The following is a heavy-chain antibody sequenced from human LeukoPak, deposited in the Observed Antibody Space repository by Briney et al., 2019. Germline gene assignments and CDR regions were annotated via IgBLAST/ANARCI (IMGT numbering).Heavy chain of an antibody. CDR1: GYTFTGYY. J-gene: IGHJ4*02. CDR3: ARTRYSGYDFGSFDY. V-gene: IGHV1-2*02. D-gene: IGHD5-12*01. Sequence: ASVKVSCTASGYTFTGYYMHWVRQAPGQGLEWMGWINPNSGGTNYAQKFQGRVTMTRDTSISTAYMELSRLRSDDTAVYYCARTRYSGYDFGSFDYWGQGTLVTVSS. CDR2: INPNSGGT.